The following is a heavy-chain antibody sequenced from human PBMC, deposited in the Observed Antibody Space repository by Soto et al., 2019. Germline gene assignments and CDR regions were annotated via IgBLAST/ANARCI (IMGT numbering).Heavy chain of an antibody. J-gene: IGHJ6*03. V-gene: IGHV3-7*01. D-gene: IGHD3-16*02. CDR2: IKQDGSEK. CDR1: GFTFSSYW. CDR3: ARDMDGYYDYIWGSYRYYYYMDV. Sequence: GGSLRLSCAASGFTFSSYWMSCVRQAPGKGLEWVANIKQDGSEKYYVDSVKGRFTISRDNAKNSLYLQMNSLRAEDTAVYYCARDMDGYYDYIWGSYRYYYYMDVWGKGTTVTVSS.